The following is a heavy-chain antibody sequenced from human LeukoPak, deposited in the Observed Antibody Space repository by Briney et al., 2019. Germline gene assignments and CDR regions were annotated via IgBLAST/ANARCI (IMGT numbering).Heavy chain of an antibody. CDR2: IYYSGST. CDR3: ARKSHLGYYMDV. D-gene: IGHD1-26*01. Sequence: SQTLSLTCTISVDSIGSGGAYWSSIRQHPGKGLEWIGYIYYSGSTYYNPSLKSRVTISVDTSKNQFSLKLSSVTAADTAVYYCARKSHLGYYMDVWGKGTTVTVSS. V-gene: IGHV4-31*03. J-gene: IGHJ6*03. CDR1: VDSIGSGGAY.